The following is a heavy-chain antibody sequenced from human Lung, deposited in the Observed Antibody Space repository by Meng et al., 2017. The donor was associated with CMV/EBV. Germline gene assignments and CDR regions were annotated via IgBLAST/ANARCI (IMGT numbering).Heavy chain of an antibody. Sequence: SETXSPXXTVSGGSISSGDFYWTWIRQSPGKGLEWIGYVHHSRGTYYNPSLRSRVVISAETSKNQFSLRLTSVTAADTAMYYCAREPPDYCTSASCGYFDYWGQGTXVTVSS. V-gene: IGHV4-30-4*08. CDR2: VHHSRGT. CDR1: GGSISSGDFY. D-gene: IGHD2-2*01. CDR3: AREPPDYCTSASCGYFDY. J-gene: IGHJ4*03.